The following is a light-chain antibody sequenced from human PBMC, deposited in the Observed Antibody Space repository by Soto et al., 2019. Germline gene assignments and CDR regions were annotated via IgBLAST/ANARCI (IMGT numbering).Light chain of an antibody. Sequence: DIQMTQSPSTLSASVGDRVTITCRASQTITSWLAWYQQKPGKAPKLLIYDASSLESGVPSRFRGSGSGTEFTLTSSSLQPDDFATYYCQQYNSNPVTFGGGTKVEIK. V-gene: IGKV1-5*01. J-gene: IGKJ4*01. CDR3: QQYNSNPVT. CDR1: QTITSW. CDR2: DAS.